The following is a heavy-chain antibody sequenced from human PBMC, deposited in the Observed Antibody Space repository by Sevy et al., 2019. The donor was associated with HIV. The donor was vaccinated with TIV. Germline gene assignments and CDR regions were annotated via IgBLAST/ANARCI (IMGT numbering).Heavy chain of an antibody. CDR3: AKNRVVGSTNSFDS. V-gene: IGHV3-23*01. D-gene: IGHD1-26*01. CDR2: ITGTTGGT. J-gene: IGHJ4*02. CDR1: GFNFSDYA. Sequence: GGSLRLSCAASGFNFSDYAMAWVRQAPGTGLEWVSSITGTTGGTYYADSVKGRFTVSRDNTQGKLFLQLNSLRVEDSAKYDGAKNRVVGSTNSFDSWGQGDLVTVSS.